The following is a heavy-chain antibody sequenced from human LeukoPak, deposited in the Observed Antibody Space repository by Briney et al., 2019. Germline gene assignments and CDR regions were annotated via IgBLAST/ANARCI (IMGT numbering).Heavy chain of an antibody. D-gene: IGHD3-22*01. CDR1: GGTFSSYT. Sequence: ASVKLSCKASGGTFSSYTISWVRQAPGQGLELMGRIIPILGIANYAQKFQGRVTITADKSTSTAYMELSSLRSEDTAVYYCASPTINNYDSSGYYPYWGQGTLVTVSS. V-gene: IGHV1-69*02. J-gene: IGHJ4*02. CDR3: ASPTINNYDSSGYYPY. CDR2: IIPILGIA.